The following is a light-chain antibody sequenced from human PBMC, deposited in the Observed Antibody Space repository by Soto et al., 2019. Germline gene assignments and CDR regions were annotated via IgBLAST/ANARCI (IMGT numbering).Light chain of an antibody. Sequence: EIVMTQSPDTLSVSPGERATLSCRASQSVTSNSAWYQQKPGQAPRLLIYDASTRATGLPDRFSGSGSGTEFTLTISSLQSEDFAVYYCQQYNDRPRTFGQGTKVEIK. CDR3: QQYNDRPRT. V-gene: IGKV3-15*01. CDR1: QSVTSN. J-gene: IGKJ1*01. CDR2: DAS.